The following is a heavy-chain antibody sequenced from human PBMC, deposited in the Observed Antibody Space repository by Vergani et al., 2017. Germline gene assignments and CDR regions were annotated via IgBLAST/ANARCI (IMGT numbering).Heavy chain of an antibody. CDR1: GYTFTSYY. V-gene: IGHV1-46*01. D-gene: IGHD3-22*01. J-gene: IGHJ5*02. CDR3: ARGGDGYYDSSGSWFDP. Sequence: QVQLVQSGAEVKKPGASVKVSCKASGYTFTSYYMHWVRQAPGQGLEWMGIINPSGGSTSYAQKFQGRVTMTRDTSTSTVYMELSSLVSEYTAVYYCARGGDGYYDSSGSWFDPWGQGTLVTVSS. CDR2: INPSGGST.